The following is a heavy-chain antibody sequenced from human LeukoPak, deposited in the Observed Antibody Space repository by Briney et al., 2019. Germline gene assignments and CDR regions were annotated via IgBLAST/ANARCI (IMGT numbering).Heavy chain of an antibody. CDR3: AKDINDFDY. CDR2: ISDSGGST. CDR1: GFIFSSSG. Sequence: GGSLRLSCAASGFIFSSSGMSWVRQAPGKGLEWVSTISDSGGSTYYADSVEGRFTMSRDNSKNTLYLQMNSLRAEDTAVYYCAKDINDFDYWGQGTLVTVSS. V-gene: IGHV3-23*01. J-gene: IGHJ4*02.